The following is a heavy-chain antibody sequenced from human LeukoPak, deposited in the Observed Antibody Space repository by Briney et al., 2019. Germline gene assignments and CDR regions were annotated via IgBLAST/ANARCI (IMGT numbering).Heavy chain of an antibody. V-gene: IGHV4-39*07. CDR1: GGSISSSSYY. CDR2: IYYSGST. CDR3: ARLTLVVIRPDAFDI. J-gene: IGHJ3*02. Sequence: SETLSLTCTLSGGSISSSSYYWGWIRQPPGKGLEWIGRIYYSGSTYYNPSLKTRVTISVDPAKNQFSLKLSAVTAAHTAVYYCARLTLVVIRPDAFDIWGQGXMVTXSS. D-gene: IGHD3-22*01.